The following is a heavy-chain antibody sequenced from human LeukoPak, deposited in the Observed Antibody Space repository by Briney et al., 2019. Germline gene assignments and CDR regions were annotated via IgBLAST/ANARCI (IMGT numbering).Heavy chain of an antibody. D-gene: IGHD5-18*01. CDR1: GFTFTSYD. V-gene: IGHV3-23*01. CDR3: ARDLVQLWSKDY. CDR2: IYGRGGTT. Sequence: GGSLRLSCAAPGFTFTSYDMTCVRQAPGKGLEWVSGIYGRGGTTYYADSVKGRFIVSRDNSKNSLYLQMNSLRAEDTAVYYCARDLVQLWSKDYWGQGTLVTVSS. J-gene: IGHJ4*02.